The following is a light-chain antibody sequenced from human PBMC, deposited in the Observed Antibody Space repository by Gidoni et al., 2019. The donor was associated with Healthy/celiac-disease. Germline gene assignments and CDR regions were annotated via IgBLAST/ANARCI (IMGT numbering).Light chain of an antibody. CDR1: QSISSY. CDR3: QQSYSTPRT. CDR2: AAS. Sequence: DIQMTQSPSSLSASVGDRVTITCRASQSISSYLNWYQQKPGKARKLLIYAASSLQSGVPSRFSGCGSGTDFTLTISSLQPEDFATYYCQQSYSTPRTFGQGTKLEIK. J-gene: IGKJ2*01. V-gene: IGKV1-39*01.